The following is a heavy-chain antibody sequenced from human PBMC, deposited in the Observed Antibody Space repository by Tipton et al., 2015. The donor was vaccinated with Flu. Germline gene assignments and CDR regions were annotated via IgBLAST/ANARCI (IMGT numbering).Heavy chain of an antibody. CDR3: AKNGIAARPDYYYGMDV. CDR2: ISGSGGST. V-gene: IGHV3-23*01. J-gene: IGHJ6*02. CDR1: GFTFSSYA. D-gene: IGHD6-6*01. Sequence: SLRLSCAASGFTFSSYAMSWVRQAPGKGLEWVSAISGSGGSTYYADSVKGRFTISRDNSKNTLYLQMNSLRAEDTAVYYCAKNGIAARPDYYYGMDVWGQGTTVTVSS.